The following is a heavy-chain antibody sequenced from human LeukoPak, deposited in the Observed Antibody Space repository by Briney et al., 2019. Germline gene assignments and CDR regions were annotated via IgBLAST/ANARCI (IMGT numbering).Heavy chain of an antibody. D-gene: IGHD6-19*01. J-gene: IGHJ3*02. V-gene: IGHV4-59*08. CDR3: ASGVAVDPDTFDI. CDR2: ISYSGSA. CDR1: NGSFSNHF. Sequence: SETLSLTCTVSNGSFSNHFWSWIRQPPGKGLEWIGYISYSGSAHYDPSLKSRVTISVDTSKNRFSLKLSSVTAADTAVYYCASGVAVDPDTFDIWGLGTLVTVSS.